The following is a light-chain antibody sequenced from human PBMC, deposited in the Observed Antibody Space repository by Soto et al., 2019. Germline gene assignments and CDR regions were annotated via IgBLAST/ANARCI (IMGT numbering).Light chain of an antibody. CDR3: QQYDSSSPT. CDR1: QTISVW. Sequence: DIQMTQSPSTLSASVGAGVTITCRASQTISVWLAWYQQRPGKAPKFLIYDASSLETGVPSRFSGSGSGTEFTLTIRSLQPDDFATYYCQQYDSSSPTFGQGTKLEIK. J-gene: IGKJ2*01. V-gene: IGKV1-5*01. CDR2: DAS.